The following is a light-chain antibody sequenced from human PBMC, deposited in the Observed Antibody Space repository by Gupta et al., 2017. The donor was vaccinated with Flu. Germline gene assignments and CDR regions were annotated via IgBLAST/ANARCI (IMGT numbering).Light chain of an antibody. CDR3: SSYTSSSTVI. Sequence: HSARPQPASLPGCPAQSVTISCTGTSSDVGSYNYVSWYQQHPGKAPKLMIYEVSNRPSGVSNRFSGSKSGNTASLTISGLQAEDEADYYCSSYTSSSTVIFGGGTKLTVL. CDR1: SSDVGSYNY. V-gene: IGLV2-14*01. J-gene: IGLJ2*01. CDR2: EVS.